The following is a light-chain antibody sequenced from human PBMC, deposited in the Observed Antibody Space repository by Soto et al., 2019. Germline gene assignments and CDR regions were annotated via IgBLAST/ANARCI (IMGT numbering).Light chain of an antibody. CDR3: QQYNTYWT. J-gene: IGKJ1*01. CDR1: QSITTW. Sequence: DIQMTQFPSTLSASVGDRVTITCRASQSITTWLAWYQQKPGKAPKLLIYDASTLESGVPSRFSGSGSGTEFTLTISSLQPDDLATYYCQQYNTYWTFGQGTKVEIK. CDR2: DAS. V-gene: IGKV1-5*01.